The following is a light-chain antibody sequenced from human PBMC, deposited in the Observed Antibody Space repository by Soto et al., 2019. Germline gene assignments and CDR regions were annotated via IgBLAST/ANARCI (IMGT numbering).Light chain of an antibody. J-gene: IGKJ1*01. V-gene: IGKV1-39*01. CDR2: AAS. Sequence: DIQMTQSPSSLSASVGDRVTITCRASQTISNYLNWYQHKPGKAPKLLIYAASTLQSGVPSRFSGSGSGAEFTLTINSLQPEDFATYYCQQSYSTPQTFGQGTKVEIK. CDR1: QTISNY. CDR3: QQSYSTPQT.